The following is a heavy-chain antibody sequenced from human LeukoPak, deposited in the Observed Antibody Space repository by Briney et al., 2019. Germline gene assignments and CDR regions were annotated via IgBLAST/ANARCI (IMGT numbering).Heavy chain of an antibody. Sequence: SETLSLTCTVSRGSISSYYWSWIRQPAGKGLEWIGRIYTSGSTNYNPSLKSRVTMSVDTSKNQFSLKLSSVTAADTAVYYCARGELDYYYYYMDVWGKGTTVTVSS. D-gene: IGHD1-26*01. J-gene: IGHJ6*03. CDR3: ARGELDYYYYYMDV. CDR2: IYTSGST. V-gene: IGHV4-4*07. CDR1: RGSISSYY.